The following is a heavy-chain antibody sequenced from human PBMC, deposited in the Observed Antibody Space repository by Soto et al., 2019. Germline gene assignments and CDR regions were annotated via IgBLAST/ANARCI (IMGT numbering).Heavy chain of an antibody. CDR2: VYYTGST. J-gene: IGHJ4*02. CDR1: GDSISTFY. D-gene: IGHD3-22*01. Sequence: SETLSLTCTVSGDSISTFYWGWMRQSPGKELEWIGYVYYTGSTNYNPSLKSRVTISVDRSKNQFSLNLTSANAMDTAVYYCARGRTVRNYADDSSDYFYFFDYWGQGTQVTVSS. V-gene: IGHV4-59*01. CDR3: ARGRTVRNYADDSSDYFYFFDY.